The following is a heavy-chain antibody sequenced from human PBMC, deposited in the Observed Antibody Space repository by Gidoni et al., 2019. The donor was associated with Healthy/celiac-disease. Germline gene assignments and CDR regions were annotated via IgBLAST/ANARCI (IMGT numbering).Heavy chain of an antibody. V-gene: IGHV3-30-3*01. D-gene: IGHD3-22*01. CDR1: GFTFSRYA. Sequence: QVQLVESGGGVVQPGRSLRLSCAASGFTFSRYAMHWVRQAPGKGLEWVAVISYDGSNKYYADSVKGRFTISRDNSKNTLYLQMNSLRAEDTAVYYCARDPDRKYAFDIWGQGTMVTVSS. CDR2: ISYDGSNK. J-gene: IGHJ3*02. CDR3: ARDPDRKYAFDI.